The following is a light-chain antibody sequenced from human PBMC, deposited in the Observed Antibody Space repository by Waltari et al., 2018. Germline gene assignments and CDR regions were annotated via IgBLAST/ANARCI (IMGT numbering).Light chain of an antibody. J-gene: IGKJ1*01. CDR1: QNVNSN. V-gene: IGKV3-15*01. Sequence: EIIMTQSPATLSLSPGERATLSCRASQNVNSNLAWYQQKPGQAPRLLIYGASIRATGIPARFSGSGSGTQFTLTINSLQSEDSAVYFCQQHNDWPPWTCGQGTKVELK. CDR3: QQHNDWPPWT. CDR2: GAS.